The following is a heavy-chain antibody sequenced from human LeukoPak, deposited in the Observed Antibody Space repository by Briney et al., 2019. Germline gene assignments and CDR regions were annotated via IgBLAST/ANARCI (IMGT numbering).Heavy chain of an antibody. CDR3: ARAGAHDASDI. J-gene: IGHJ3*02. CDR1: GGSISSYY. Sequence: SETLSLTCTVSGGSISSYYWSWIRQPPGKGLEWIGYIYYSGSTNYNPSLKSRVTISVDTSKNQFSLKLSSVTAADTAVYYCARAGAHDASDIWGQGTMVTVSS. CDR2: IYYSGST. V-gene: IGHV4-59*01.